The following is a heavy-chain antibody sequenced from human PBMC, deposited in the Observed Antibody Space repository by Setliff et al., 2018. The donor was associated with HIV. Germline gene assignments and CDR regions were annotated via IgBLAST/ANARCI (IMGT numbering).Heavy chain of an antibody. CDR2: IDQDGNKK. J-gene: IGHJ5*02. CDR1: GFAFSGFW. CDR3: AALSFRPNSVYGIISTLFDP. D-gene: IGHD3-16*02. Sequence: PGGSLSLSCAASGFAFSGFWMSWARQAPGEGLEWVANIDQDGNKKYYVGSVKGRFTISRDNAPNSLFLPMSSLRADPTAVSSCAALSFRPNSVYGIISTLFDPWGQGTLVTV. V-gene: IGHV3-7*03.